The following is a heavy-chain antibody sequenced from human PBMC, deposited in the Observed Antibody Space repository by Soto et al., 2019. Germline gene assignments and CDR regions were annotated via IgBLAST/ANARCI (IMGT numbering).Heavy chain of an antibody. Sequence: SGPTQVNPTKPLALTCPFSGFSLSTNGVGVGWIRQPPGKALEWLALIYWNDDVRYSPSLNNRLTITKGTSQSEVVLTLTNLDPADTATYFCAYRRVAARPDGFVFWGPGTMVNV. CDR3: AYRRVAARPDGFVF. CDR1: GFSLSTNGVG. J-gene: IGHJ3*01. CDR2: IYWNDDV. D-gene: IGHD6-6*01. V-gene: IGHV2-5*01.